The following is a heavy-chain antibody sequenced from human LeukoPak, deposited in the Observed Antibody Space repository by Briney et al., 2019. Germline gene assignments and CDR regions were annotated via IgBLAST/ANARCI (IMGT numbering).Heavy chain of an antibody. CDR1: GFTFSSYA. V-gene: IGHV3-23*01. CDR3: ASASIVVVPAYYYYYMDV. J-gene: IGHJ6*03. CDR2: ISGSGGST. D-gene: IGHD2-2*01. Sequence: GGSLRLSCAASGFTFSSYAMSWVRQAPGKGLEWVSAISGSGGSTYYADSVKGRFTISRDNSKNTLYLQMNSLRAEDTAVYYCASASIVVVPAYYYYYMDVWGKGTTVTVSS.